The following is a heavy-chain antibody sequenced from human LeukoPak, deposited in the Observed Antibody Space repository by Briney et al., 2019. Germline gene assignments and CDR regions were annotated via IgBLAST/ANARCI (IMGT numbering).Heavy chain of an antibody. D-gene: IGHD3-3*01. V-gene: IGHV4-34*01. CDR2: INHSGST. Sequence: EPSETLSLTCAVYGGSFSGYYWSWIRQPPGKGLEWIGEINHSGSTNYNPSLKSRVTISVDTSKNQFSLKLSSVTAADTAVYYCARARFLEWFPYNWGQGTLVTVSS. CDR3: ARARFLEWFPYN. J-gene: IGHJ4*02. CDR1: GGSFSGYY.